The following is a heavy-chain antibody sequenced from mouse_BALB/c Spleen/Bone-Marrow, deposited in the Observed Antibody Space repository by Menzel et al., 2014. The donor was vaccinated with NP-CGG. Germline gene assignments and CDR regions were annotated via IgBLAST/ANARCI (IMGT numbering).Heavy chain of an antibody. D-gene: IGHD2-1*01. CDR2: IWGDGNT. J-gene: IGHJ2*01. Sequence: VMLVESGPGLVAPSQSLSITCTVSGFSLTGFGANWVRQPPGKGLKWLGIIWGDGNTDYTSALKSRLTISKDNSKSQVFLKMTSLQTDDTARYYCARVGYGNYSYYFDYWGQGTTLTVSS. CDR1: GFSLTGFG. V-gene: IGHV2-6-7*01. CDR3: ARVGYGNYSYYFDY.